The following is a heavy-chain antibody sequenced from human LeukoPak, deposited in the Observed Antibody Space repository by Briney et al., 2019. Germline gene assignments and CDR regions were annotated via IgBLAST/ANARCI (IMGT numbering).Heavy chain of an antibody. V-gene: IGHV4-34*01. D-gene: IGHD1-26*01. CDR3: ARLRRTDSGSTQPTRGGDY. CDR2: INHSGST. CDR1: GGSFSGYY. J-gene: IGHJ4*02. Sequence: SETLSLTCAVYGGSFSGYYWSWIRQPPGKGLEWIGEINHSGSTNYNPSLKSRVTISVDTSKNQFSLKLSSVTAADTAVYYCARLRRTDSGSTQPTRGGDYWGQGTLVTVSS.